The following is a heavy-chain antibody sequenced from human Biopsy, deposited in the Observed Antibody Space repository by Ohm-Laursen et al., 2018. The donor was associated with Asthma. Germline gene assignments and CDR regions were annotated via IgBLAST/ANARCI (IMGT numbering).Heavy chain of an antibody. CDR2: ISSLSRYK. D-gene: IGHD3-10*01. Sequence: SLRLSCAAPGFDFSDYTMNWVRQAPGKGLEWVSSISSLSRYKYYSDSLRGRVTISRDNAKSSLHLQMSSLRAEDTAVYFCARDFTIGSGSPFHFWGQETLVTVSS. J-gene: IGHJ4*02. CDR3: ARDFTIGSGSPFHF. V-gene: IGHV3-21*01. CDR1: GFDFSDYT.